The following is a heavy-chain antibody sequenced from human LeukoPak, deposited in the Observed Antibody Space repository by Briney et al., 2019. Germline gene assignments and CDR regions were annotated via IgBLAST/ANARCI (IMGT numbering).Heavy chain of an antibody. Sequence: SVKVSCKASGYAFTGYYLRWVRQAPGQGLEWMGGIIPIFGTANYAQKFQGRVTITADESTSTAYMELSSLRSEDTAVYYCARGRITMVRGPYYYYMDVWGKGTTVTVSS. CDR2: IIPIFGTA. CDR1: GYAFTGYY. J-gene: IGHJ6*03. V-gene: IGHV1-69*13. CDR3: ARGRITMVRGPYYYYMDV. D-gene: IGHD3-10*01.